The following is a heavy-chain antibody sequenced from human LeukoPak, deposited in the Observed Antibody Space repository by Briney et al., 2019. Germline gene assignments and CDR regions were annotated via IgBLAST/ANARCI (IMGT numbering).Heavy chain of an antibody. D-gene: IGHD2-2*01. CDR2: IIPIFGTA. V-gene: IGHV1-69*01. J-gene: IGHJ6*03. CDR1: GGTFSSYA. Sequence: ASVKVSCKASGGTFSSYAISWVRQAPGQGLEWMGGIIPIFGTANYAQKFQGRVTITADESTSTAYMELSRLRSDDTAVYYCAREGCSSTSCYGPHYYYYYYMDVWGKGTTVTVSS. CDR3: AREGCSSTSCYGPHYYYYYYMDV.